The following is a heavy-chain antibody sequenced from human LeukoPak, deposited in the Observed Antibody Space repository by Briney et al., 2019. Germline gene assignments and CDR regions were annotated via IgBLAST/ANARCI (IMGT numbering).Heavy chain of an antibody. CDR1: GFTFSTYW. CDR3: ASDRVTTEY. V-gene: IGHV3-74*01. CDR2: INSDGTTT. D-gene: IGHD4-17*01. J-gene: IGHJ4*02. Sequence: HSGGSLRLSCAASGFTFSTYWMHWVRQGPGKGLVWVSRINSDGTTTNYADSVKGRFTISRDNAKNTLYLQMNSLRAEDTAVYYCASDRVTTEYWGQGTLVTVSS.